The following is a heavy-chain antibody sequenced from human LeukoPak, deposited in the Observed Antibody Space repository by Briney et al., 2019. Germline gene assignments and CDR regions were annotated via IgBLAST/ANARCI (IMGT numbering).Heavy chain of an antibody. J-gene: IGHJ4*02. D-gene: IGHD5-18*01. Sequence: LRASVKVSCKASGYTFTSYDINWVRQATGQGLEWMGWMNPNSGNTGYAQKSQGRVNMTRNTSRSTAYMELSSLRSEDTAVYYCARARGYSYGYVDFWGQGTLVTLSS. CDR2: MNPNSGNT. CDR1: GYTFTSYD. V-gene: IGHV1-8*01. CDR3: ARARGYSYGYVDF.